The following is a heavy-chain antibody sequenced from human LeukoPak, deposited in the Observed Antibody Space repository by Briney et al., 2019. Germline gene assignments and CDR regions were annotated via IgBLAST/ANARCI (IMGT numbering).Heavy chain of an antibody. D-gene: IGHD3-22*01. J-gene: IGHJ4*02. CDR3: ARAEGYYDSSGYYLH. CDR1: GYTFTSYA. V-gene: IGHV1-3*03. Sequence: AASVKVSCKASGYTFTSYAMHWVRQAPGQRLEWMGWINAGNGNTKYSQEFQGRVTITRDTSASTAYMELSSLRSEDMAVYYCARAEGYYDSSGYYLHWGQGTLVTVSS. CDR2: INAGNGNT.